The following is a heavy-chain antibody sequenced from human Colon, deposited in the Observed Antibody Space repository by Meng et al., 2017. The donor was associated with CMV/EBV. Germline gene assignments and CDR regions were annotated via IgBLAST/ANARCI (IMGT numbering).Heavy chain of an antibody. CDR2: IYYSGST. V-gene: IGHV4-59*01. J-gene: IGHJ5*02. Sequence: SETLSLTCTVSGGSISSYYWSWIRQPPGKGLEWIGYIYYSGSTNYNPSLKSRVTISVDTSKNQFSLKLSSVTAAATAVYYCARGSSSWNAEYWFDPWGQGTLVTVSS. CDR1: GGSISSYY. CDR3: ARGSSSWNAEYWFDP. D-gene: IGHD6-13*01.